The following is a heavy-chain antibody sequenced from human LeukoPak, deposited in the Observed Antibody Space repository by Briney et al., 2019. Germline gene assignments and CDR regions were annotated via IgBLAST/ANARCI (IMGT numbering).Heavy chain of an antibody. CDR2: IYHSGST. CDR3: ARDVLGHCSSTSCYNRSWYFDY. Sequence: SETLSLTCTVSGGSISSGGYYWSWIRQPPGKGLEWIGYIYHSGSTYYNPSLKSRVTISVDRSKNQFSLKLSSVTAADTAVYYCARDVLGHCSSTSCYNRSWYFDYWGQGTLVTVSS. CDR1: GGSISSGGYY. J-gene: IGHJ4*02. V-gene: IGHV4-30-2*01. D-gene: IGHD2-2*02.